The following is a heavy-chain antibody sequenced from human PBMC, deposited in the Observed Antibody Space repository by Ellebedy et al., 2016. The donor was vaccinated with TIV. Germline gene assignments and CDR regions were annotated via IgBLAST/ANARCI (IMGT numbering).Heavy chain of an antibody. CDR1: GFTFSNYA. D-gene: IGHD3-22*01. CDR3: ASVSMIVVPGVDAFDI. J-gene: IGHJ3*02. Sequence: PGGSLRLSCAASGFTFSNYAMHWVRQAPGKGLEWVAVISSDGNTKYYADSVQGRFTISRDDSKNTHYLQMNSLRAEDTAVYYCASVSMIVVPGVDAFDIWGQGTMVTVSS. CDR2: ISSDGNTK. V-gene: IGHV3-30-3*01.